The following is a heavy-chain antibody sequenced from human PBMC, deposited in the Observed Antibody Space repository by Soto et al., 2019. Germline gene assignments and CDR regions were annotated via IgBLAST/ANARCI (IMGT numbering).Heavy chain of an antibody. CDR2: ISAYNGNT. CDR3: ARDRLGIVAAESYSYYYYRMYV. D-gene: IGHD6-13*01. CDR1: GYTFTSYG. V-gene: IGHV1-18*01. Sequence: ASVKVSCKASGYTFTSYGISWVRQAPGQGLEWMGWISAYNGNTNYAQKLQGRVTMTTDTSTSTAYMELRSLRSDDTAVYYCARDRLGIVAAESYSYYYYRMYVWSQGTTVTVSS. J-gene: IGHJ6*02.